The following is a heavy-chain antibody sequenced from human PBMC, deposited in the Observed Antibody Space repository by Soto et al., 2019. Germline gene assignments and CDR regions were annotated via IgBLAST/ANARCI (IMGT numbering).Heavy chain of an antibody. J-gene: IGHJ4*02. CDR1: GFTFDDYA. D-gene: IGHD2-15*01. CDR2: ISANGGSI. V-gene: IGHV3-9*01. CDR3: AKSGAPGVVAATSFDY. Sequence: EVQLVESGGRLVQPGKSLRLSCAASGFTFDDYAMHWVRQVPGKGLEWVSGISANGGSIRYGDSVKGRFTISRDNAKNSLFLQMNSLRAEDTALYYCAKSGAPGVVAATSFDYWGQGTLVTVSS.